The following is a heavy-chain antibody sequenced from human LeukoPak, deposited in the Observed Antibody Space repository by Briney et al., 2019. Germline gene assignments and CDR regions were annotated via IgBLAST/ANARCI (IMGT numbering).Heavy chain of an antibody. J-gene: IGHJ5*02. D-gene: IGHD6-19*01. V-gene: IGHV1-18*04. CDR1: GYTFTSYG. CDR2: ISAYNGNT. CDR3: ARDQVPRQWLPLGWFDP. Sequence: GASVKVSCKASGYTFTSYGISWVRQAPGQGLEWMGWISAYNGNTNYAQKLQGRVTMTTDTSTSTAYMELRSLRSDDTAVYYCARDQVPRQWLPLGWFDPWGQGTLVTASS.